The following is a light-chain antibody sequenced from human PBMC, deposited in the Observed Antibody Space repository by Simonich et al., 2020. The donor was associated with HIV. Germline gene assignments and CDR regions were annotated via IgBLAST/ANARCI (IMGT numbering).Light chain of an antibody. CDR3: NSHSSSTNVI. J-gene: IGLJ2*01. Sequence: QSALTQPASVSGSPGQSITISCTGTSSDVGGYNYVSWYQHHPGKAPKSMMYDVSKRSSGVSNRFSGSKSGNTASLTISGLQAEDEADYYCNSHSSSTNVIFGGGTKLTVL. CDR1: SSDVGGYNY. CDR2: DVS. V-gene: IGLV2-14*03.